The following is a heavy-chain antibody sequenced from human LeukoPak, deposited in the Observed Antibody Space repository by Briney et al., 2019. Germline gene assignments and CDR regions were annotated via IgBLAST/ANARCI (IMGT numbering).Heavy chain of an antibody. CDR1: GFTVSSFW. V-gene: IGHV3-74*01. CDR3: TRGRGAYGWFDP. Sequence: GRSLRLSCAASGFTVSSFWMHWVRKAPGKGLVWVSRISSDGSNTYYADSVKGRFTISRDTAMNTLYLHMHSLREEDTADYYCTRGRGAYGWFDPWGQGTQVTVSS. CDR2: ISSDGSNT. D-gene: IGHD3-10*01. J-gene: IGHJ5*02.